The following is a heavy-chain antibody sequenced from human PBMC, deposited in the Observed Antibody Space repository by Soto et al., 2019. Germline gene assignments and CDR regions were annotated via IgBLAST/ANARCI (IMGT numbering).Heavy chain of an antibody. Sequence: EVLLVESGGGLVQPGGSLRLSRAASGFTLSRYWMHWVRQAPGKGLVWVSQSSGDGRRTTYADSMKGRFTISRDNAKNTLYLQVNSLRVEDTAVYYCARGLDGGHYGFDNWSQGTLVTVSS. CDR3: ARGLDGGHYGFDN. CDR2: SSGDGRRT. D-gene: IGHD4-17*01. V-gene: IGHV3-74*01. CDR1: GFTLSRYW. J-gene: IGHJ5*02.